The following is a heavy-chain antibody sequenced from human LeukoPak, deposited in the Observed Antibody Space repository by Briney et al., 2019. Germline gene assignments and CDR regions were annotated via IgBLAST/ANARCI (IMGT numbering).Heavy chain of an antibody. D-gene: IGHD3-3*01. CDR1: GFTFSSYA. V-gene: IGHV3-30*01. CDR2: ISYDGSNK. Sequence: GRSLRLSCAASGFTFSSYAMHWVRQAPGKGLEWVAVISYDGSNKYYADSVKGRFTISRDNSKNTLYLQMNSLRAEDTAVYYCARDTLAIFGVVSPSFGHWGQGTLVTVSS. J-gene: IGHJ4*02. CDR3: ARDTLAIFGVVSPSFGH.